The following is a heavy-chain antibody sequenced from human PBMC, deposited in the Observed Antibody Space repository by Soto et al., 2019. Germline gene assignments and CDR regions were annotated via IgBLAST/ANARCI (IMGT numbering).Heavy chain of an antibody. V-gene: IGHV1-69*01. CDR2: IIPIFGTA. CDR3: ARARRRDGYNYFNYFDY. Sequence: QVQLVQSGAEVKKPGSSVKVSCKASGGTFSSYAISWVRQAPGQGLEWMGGIIPIFGTANYAQKFQGRVTITADESTITAYMELSSLRSEDTAVYYCARARRRDGYNYFNYFDYWGQGTLVTVSS. CDR1: GGTFSSYA. J-gene: IGHJ4*02. D-gene: IGHD5-12*01.